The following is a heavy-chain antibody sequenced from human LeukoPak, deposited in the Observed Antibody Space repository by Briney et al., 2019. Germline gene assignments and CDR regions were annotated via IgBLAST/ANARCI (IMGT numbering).Heavy chain of an antibody. J-gene: IGHJ4*02. CDR3: ASLCSSTSCSDY. D-gene: IGHD2-2*01. V-gene: IGHV4-61*02. Sequence: PSETLSLTCTVSGGSISSGSYYWSWIRQPAGKGLEWIGRIYTSGSTNYNPSLKSRVTMSVDTSKNQFSLKLSSVTAADTAVYYCASLCSSTSCSDYWGQGTLVTVSS. CDR2: IYTSGST. CDR1: GGSISSGSYY.